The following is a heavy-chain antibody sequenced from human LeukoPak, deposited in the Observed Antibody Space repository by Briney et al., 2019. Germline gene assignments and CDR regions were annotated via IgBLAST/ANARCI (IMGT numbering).Heavy chain of an antibody. CDR2: VNSDGSVA. D-gene: IGHD1-1*01. CDR3: AGPTGRNYFYYYGMDV. V-gene: IGHV3-74*01. Sequence: GGSLRLSCAASGFDFSDSWMHWVRQAPGKGLVWVSRVNSDGSVATYADFVKGRFTHSRDNAKNTLYLQMNSLGAEDTAVYYCAGPTGRNYFYYYGMDVWGQGTTVTVSS. J-gene: IGHJ6*02. CDR1: GFDFSDSW.